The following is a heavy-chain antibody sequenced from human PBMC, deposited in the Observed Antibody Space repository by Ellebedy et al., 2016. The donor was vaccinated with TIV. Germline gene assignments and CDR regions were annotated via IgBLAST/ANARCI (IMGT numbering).Heavy chain of an antibody. V-gene: IGHV3-15*07. CDR1: GFIFSNAW. J-gene: IGHJ4*02. CDR3: TTELCSSGCFPGIY. Sequence: PGGSLRLSCAASGFIFSNAWVNWVRQAPGKGLAWVGRIKTTTGGGATDYAAPVKGRFIISRDDSKNTLYLQMNSLKTEDTAVYYCTTELCSSGCFPGIYWGQGTLVTVSS. D-gene: IGHD2-15*01. CDR2: IKTTTGGGAT.